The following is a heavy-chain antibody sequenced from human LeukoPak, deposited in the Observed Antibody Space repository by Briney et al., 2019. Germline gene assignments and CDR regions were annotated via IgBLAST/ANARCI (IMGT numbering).Heavy chain of an antibody. V-gene: IGHV3-49*03. CDR2: IRSKAYGGTT. CDR3: TRDKDYDFWSGYYTYYSYYMDV. D-gene: IGHD3-3*01. J-gene: IGHJ6*03. CDR1: GFTFGYYA. Sequence: GGALRLSCTASGFTFGYYAMSWFRQAPGKGLEWVGFIRSKAYGGTTEYAASVKGRFTISRDDSKSIAYLQMNSLKTEDTAVYYCTRDKDYDFWSGYYTYYSYYMDVWGKGTTVTVSS.